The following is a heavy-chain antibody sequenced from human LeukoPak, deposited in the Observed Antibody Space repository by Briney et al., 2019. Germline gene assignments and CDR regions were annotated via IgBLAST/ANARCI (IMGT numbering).Heavy chain of an antibody. J-gene: IGHJ6*03. V-gene: IGHV1-2*06. D-gene: IGHD3-10*01. CDR3: ASARWFGELLPIYYYYYMDV. Sequence: GASVKVSCKASGYTFTGYYMHWVRQAPGHGLEWMGRINPNSGGTNYAQKFQGRVTMTRDTSISTAYMELSRLRSDDTAVYYCASARWFGELLPIYYYYYMDVWGKGTTVTTSS. CDR2: INPNSGGT. CDR1: GYTFTGYY.